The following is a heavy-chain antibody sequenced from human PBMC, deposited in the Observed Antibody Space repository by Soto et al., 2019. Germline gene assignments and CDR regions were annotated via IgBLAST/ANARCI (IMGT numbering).Heavy chain of an antibody. Sequence: EVQLLESGGGLVQPGGSLRLSCAASGFTFSSYAMSWVRQAPGKGLEWVSAISGSGGSTYYADSVKGRFTISRDNSKNTLYLQMNSLRAEDTAVYYCAKEDYYGSGSYPPLFDYWGQGTLVTVSS. CDR1: GFTFSSYA. CDR3: AKEDYYGSGSYPPLFDY. V-gene: IGHV3-23*01. J-gene: IGHJ4*02. CDR2: ISGSGGST. D-gene: IGHD3-10*01.